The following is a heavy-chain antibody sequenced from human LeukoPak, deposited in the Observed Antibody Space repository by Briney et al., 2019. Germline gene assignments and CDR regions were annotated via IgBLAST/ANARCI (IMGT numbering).Heavy chain of an antibody. D-gene: IGHD6-13*01. CDR3: ARSGQQLLFAFDI. CDR1: GASISSSTYY. CDR2: IDHSGST. V-gene: IGHV4-39*02. J-gene: IGHJ3*02. Sequence: PSETLSLTCTVSGASISSSTYYWGVIRQPPGKGLEWIGSIDHSGSTYYNPSLKSRVTISVDTSNNHFSLKLNSVTAADTAVYYCARSGQQLLFAFDIWGQGTMVTV.